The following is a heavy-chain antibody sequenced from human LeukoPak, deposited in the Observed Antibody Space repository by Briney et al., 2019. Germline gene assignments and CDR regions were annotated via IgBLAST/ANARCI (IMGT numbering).Heavy chain of an antibody. D-gene: IGHD1-1*01. J-gene: IGHJ3*02. CDR3: ARDLGNDGAFDI. V-gene: IGHV4-59*01. CDR1: GGSISSYY. CDR2: IYYSGST. Sequence: PSETLSLTCTVSGGSISSYYWSWIRQPPGKGLEWIGYIYYSGSTNYNPSLKSRVTISVDTSKNQFSLKLSSVTAADTAVYYCARDLGNDGAFDIWGQGTMVTVSS.